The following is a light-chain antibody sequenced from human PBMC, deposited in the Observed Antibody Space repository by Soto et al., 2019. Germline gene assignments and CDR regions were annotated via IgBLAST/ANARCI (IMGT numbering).Light chain of an antibody. J-gene: IGKJ1*01. V-gene: IGKV3-20*01. CDR1: QSVSSNY. CDR3: QQFGNSPWT. Sequence: EIVLTQSPGTLSLSPGDRATLSCRASQSVSSNYLAWFQQKPGQVPRLFIYGASRRATGIPDRFSGSGSGRDFTLTISRLEPEDFAVYFCQQFGNSPWTFGQGTKVDIK. CDR2: GAS.